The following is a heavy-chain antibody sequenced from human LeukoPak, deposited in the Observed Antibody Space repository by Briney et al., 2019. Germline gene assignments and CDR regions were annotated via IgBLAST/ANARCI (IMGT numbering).Heavy chain of an antibody. CDR3: ARGGYSYDYYFDY. J-gene: IGHJ4*02. Sequence: SETLSLTCTVSGGSISSYYWGWIRQPPGKGLEWIGYIYYSGSTNYNPSLMSRVTISVDTSKNQFSLKLSSVTAADTAVYYCARGGYSYDYYFDYWGQGTLVTVSS. CDR1: GGSISSYY. CDR2: IYYSGST. V-gene: IGHV4-59*01. D-gene: IGHD5-18*01.